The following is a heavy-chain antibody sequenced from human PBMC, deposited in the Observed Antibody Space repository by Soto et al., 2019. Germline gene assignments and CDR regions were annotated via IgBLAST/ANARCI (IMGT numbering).Heavy chain of an antibody. V-gene: IGHV3-74*01. J-gene: IGHJ6*02. Sequence: EVQLVESGGGLVQPGGSLRLSCAASGFTFSSYWMHWVRQAPGKGLVWVSRINSDGSSTSYADSVKGRFTISRDNAKNTLYLQMNSLRAEDTAVYYCARGAPMVRGVIWYYSYYGMDVWGQGPTVTVSS. CDR1: GFTFSSYW. CDR3: ARGAPMVRGVIWYYSYYGMDV. D-gene: IGHD3-10*01. CDR2: INSDGSST.